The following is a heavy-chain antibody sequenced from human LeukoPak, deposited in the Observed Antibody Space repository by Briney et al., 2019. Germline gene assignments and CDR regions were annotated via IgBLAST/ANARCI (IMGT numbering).Heavy chain of an antibody. V-gene: IGHV3-48*04. J-gene: IGHJ4*02. D-gene: IGHD1-7*01. CDR1: GFTFSSYS. Sequence: GGSLRLSXAASGFTFSSYSMNWVRQAPGKGLEWVSYISSSGDTMSYADSVKGRFTISRDNAKNSLYLQMSSLRAEDAAIYYCARVMGNYASDYWGQGALVTVSS. CDR3: ARVMGNYASDY. CDR2: ISSSGDTM.